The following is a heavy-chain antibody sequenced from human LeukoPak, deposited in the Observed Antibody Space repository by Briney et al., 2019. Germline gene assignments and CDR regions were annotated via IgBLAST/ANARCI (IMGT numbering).Heavy chain of an antibody. CDR2: ISYDGSNK. CDR3: AKSVGWLLNY. V-gene: IGHV3-30*18. Sequence: PGESLRFSCAASGFTFSSYGMHWVRQAPGKGLEWVAVISYDGSNKYYTDSVKGRFTIARDNSKNTLYLQMNSLRAEDTAVYYCAKSVGWLLNYWGQGTLVTVSS. D-gene: IGHD5-12*01. CDR1: GFTFSSYG. J-gene: IGHJ4*02.